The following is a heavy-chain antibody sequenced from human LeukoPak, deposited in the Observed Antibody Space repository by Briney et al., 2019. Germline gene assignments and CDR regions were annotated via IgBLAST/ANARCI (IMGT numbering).Heavy chain of an antibody. V-gene: IGHV4-39*01. Sequence: KPSETLSLTCTVSGGSISSSSYYWGWIRQSPGTGLEWIVSIYYSGSTYYNPSLKSRVTISVDTSKNQFSLKLSSVTAADTAVYYCARHRIAAAGTRWFDPWGQGTLVTVSS. J-gene: IGHJ5*02. CDR3: ARHRIAAAGTRWFDP. CDR1: GGSISSSSYY. D-gene: IGHD6-13*01. CDR2: IYYSGST.